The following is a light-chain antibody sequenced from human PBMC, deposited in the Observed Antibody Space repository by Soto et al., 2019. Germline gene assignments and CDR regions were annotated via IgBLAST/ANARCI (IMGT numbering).Light chain of an antibody. Sequence: DIQMTQSPSSLSASVGDRVTITCQASQAITNYLNWYQHKPGKAPKLLIYDASNLETGVPSRFSGSRSGTDFTFTISSLQPEDIATYYCQQYDNLPITFGPGT. CDR2: DAS. J-gene: IGKJ3*01. V-gene: IGKV1-33*01. CDR3: QQYDNLPIT. CDR1: QAITNY.